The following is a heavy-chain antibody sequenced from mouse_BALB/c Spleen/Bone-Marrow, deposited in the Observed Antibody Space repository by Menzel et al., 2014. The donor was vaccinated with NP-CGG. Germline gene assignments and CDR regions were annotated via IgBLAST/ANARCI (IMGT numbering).Heavy chain of an antibody. J-gene: IGHJ4*01. CDR2: INPNNGGR. V-gene: IGHV1S16*01. D-gene: IGHD1-1*01. CDR1: GYTFTSYW. CDR3: TRLFYGSSDYAIDN. Sequence: QVQLQQSGAELVKPGASVKLSCKASGYTFTSYWMHWVKLRPGQGFEWIGEINPNNGGRNYNEKFKRKATLTVDKSSSTAYMQLNSMTSEDAAVYFCTRLFYGSSDYAIDNWGQGTSVTVSS.